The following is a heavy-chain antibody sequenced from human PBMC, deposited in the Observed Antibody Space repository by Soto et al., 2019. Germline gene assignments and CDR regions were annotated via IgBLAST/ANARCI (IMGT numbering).Heavy chain of an antibody. CDR2: TRNKANSYTT. Sequence: EVRLVESGGGLVQPGGSPRLSCAASGFTFSDYYMDWVRQVPGKGLEWVGRTRNKANSYTTEYVASVKGRFSISRDDSKDSMYLQMNSLKTEDTAVYYCARDTGGSYDYWGQGALVTVSS. V-gene: IGHV3-72*01. J-gene: IGHJ4*02. CDR1: GFTFSDYY. D-gene: IGHD1-26*01. CDR3: ARDTGGSYDY.